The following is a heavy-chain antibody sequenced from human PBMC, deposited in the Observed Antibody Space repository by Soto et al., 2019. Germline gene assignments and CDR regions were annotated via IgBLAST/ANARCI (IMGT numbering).Heavy chain of an antibody. CDR1: GGSFSGYY. Sequence: WETLSLTCAVYGGSFSGYYRSWIRQPPGKGLEWIGEINHSGSTNYNPSLKSRVTISVDTSKNQFSLKLSSVTAADTAVYYCARTKIPLEGGKAPLYGMDVWGQGTTVTVSS. V-gene: IGHV4-34*01. CDR3: ARTKIPLEGGKAPLYGMDV. J-gene: IGHJ6*02. CDR2: INHSGST. D-gene: IGHD1-1*01.